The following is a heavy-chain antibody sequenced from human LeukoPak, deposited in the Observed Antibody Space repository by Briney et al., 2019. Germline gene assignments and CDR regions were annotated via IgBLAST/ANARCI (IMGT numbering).Heavy chain of an antibody. CDR3: ARRSTYDSSGYYSR. J-gene: IGHJ4*02. CDR2: IYYSGST. V-gene: IGHV4-39*01. Sequence: SETLSLTCTVSGGSISSTTYYWGWIRQPPGTGLEWIGSIYYSGSTYYNPSLKSRVTLSADTSKNQFSLKPSSVTAADTAVYYCARRSTYDSSGYYSRWGQGTLVTVSS. D-gene: IGHD3-22*01. CDR1: GGSISSTTYY.